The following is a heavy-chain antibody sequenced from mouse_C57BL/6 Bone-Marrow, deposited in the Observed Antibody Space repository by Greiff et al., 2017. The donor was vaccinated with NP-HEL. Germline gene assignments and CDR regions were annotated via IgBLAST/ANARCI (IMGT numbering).Heavy chain of an antibody. J-gene: IGHJ3*01. CDR1: GYTFTSYG. D-gene: IGHD1-1*01. CDR2: IYPRSGNT. CDR3: ARSDYCCGSSGAY. V-gene: IGHV1-81*01. Sequence: QVQLQQSGAELARPGASVKLSCKASGYTFTSYGISWVKQRTGQGLEWIGEIYPRSGNTYYNEKFKGKATLTADKSSSTAYMELRSLTSEDSAVYFCARSDYCCGSSGAYWGQGTLVTVSA.